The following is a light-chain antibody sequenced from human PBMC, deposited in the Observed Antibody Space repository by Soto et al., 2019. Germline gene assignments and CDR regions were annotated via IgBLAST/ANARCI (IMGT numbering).Light chain of an antibody. CDR1: LSVSRN. CDR3: QQYNASPWT. J-gene: IGKJ1*01. CDR2: DAS. Sequence: EIVMTQSPATLSVSPGERATLSCRASLSVSRNLAWYQQKPGQAPRLLIFDASTRATGIPARFSGSGSGTEFTRTITTLQTEDFAVDYCQQYNASPWTFGQGTKVVIK. V-gene: IGKV3-15*01.